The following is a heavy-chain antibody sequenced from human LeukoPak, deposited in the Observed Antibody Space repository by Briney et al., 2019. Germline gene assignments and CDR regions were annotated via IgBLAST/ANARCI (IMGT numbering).Heavy chain of an antibody. D-gene: IGHD2-2*01. CDR3: ARGWASSWYYFDF. CDR2: TYGSGSS. V-gene: IGHV4-59*11. Sequence: PSETLSLTCAVPGGPMLNHYWSWIRQPPGKGLGQIGYTYGSGSSSYNLSLRSRVPISIDKSKNQFSLNLSSVTAADTAVYYCARGWASSWYYFDFWGQGTLVTVSS. CDR1: GGPMLNHY. J-gene: IGHJ4*02.